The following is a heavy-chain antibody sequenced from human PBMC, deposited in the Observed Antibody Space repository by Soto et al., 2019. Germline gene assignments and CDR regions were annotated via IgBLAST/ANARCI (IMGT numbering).Heavy chain of an antibody. CDR3: ASDTTGGPLY. V-gene: IGHV1-18*01. D-gene: IGHD1-1*01. J-gene: IGHJ4*02. CDR1: GYTFTSYG. Sequence: QVQLVQSGAEVKKPGASVKVSCKASGYTFTSYGISWVRQAPGQGLEWMGWISAYNGNTNYAQKLQGRVTMTTDTRTRTAKMQLRRLSSDHTAVYDCASDTTGGPLYGGQGTLVTVAS. CDR2: ISAYNGNT.